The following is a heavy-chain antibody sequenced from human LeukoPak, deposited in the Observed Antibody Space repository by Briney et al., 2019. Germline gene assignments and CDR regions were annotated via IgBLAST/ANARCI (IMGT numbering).Heavy chain of an antibody. Sequence: SETLSLTCTVSGGSISSYYWSWIRQPPGKGLEWIGRIYTSGSTNYNPSLKSRVTISVDTSKNQFSLKLSSVTAADTAVYYCARETYDSSGLDYWGQGPLVTVSS. J-gene: IGHJ4*02. V-gene: IGHV4-4*08. CDR1: GGSISSYY. D-gene: IGHD3-22*01. CDR2: IYTSGST. CDR3: ARETYDSSGLDY.